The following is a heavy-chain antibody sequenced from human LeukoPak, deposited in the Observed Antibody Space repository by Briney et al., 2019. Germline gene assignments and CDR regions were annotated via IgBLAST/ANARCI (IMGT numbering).Heavy chain of an antibody. D-gene: IGHD6-19*01. V-gene: IGHV3-66*01. CDR1: GFTFSSYG. CDR3: ARAVGSGWSYFDY. CDR2: IYSGGST. J-gene: IGHJ4*02. Sequence: GGSLRLSCAASGFTFSSYGIHWVRQAPGKGLEWVSVIYSGGSTYYAGSVKGRFTISRDNSKNTLYLQMTSLRAEDTAVYYCARAVGSGWSYFDYWSQGTLVTVSS.